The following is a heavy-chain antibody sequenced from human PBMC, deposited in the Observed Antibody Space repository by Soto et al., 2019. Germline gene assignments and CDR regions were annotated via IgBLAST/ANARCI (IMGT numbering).Heavy chain of an antibody. Sequence: QVPLVQSGAEVKKPGASVKVSCKASGYTFTSYGISWVRQAPGQGLEWMGWISAYNGNTNCAQKLQGRVTMTTDTSTSTAYMELRSLRSDDTAVYYCARGPHPEGDYANVRADYYYGMDVWGQGTTVTVSS. V-gene: IGHV1-18*01. CDR2: ISAYNGNT. CDR3: ARGPHPEGDYANVRADYYYGMDV. J-gene: IGHJ6*02. D-gene: IGHD4-17*01. CDR1: GYTFTSYG.